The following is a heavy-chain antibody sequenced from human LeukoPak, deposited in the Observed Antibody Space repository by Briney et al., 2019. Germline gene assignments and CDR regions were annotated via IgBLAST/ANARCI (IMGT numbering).Heavy chain of an antibody. V-gene: IGHV3-23*01. D-gene: IGHD2-2*01. Sequence: GGSLRLSCAASGFTFSSYSMSWVRQAPGKGLEWVSAISGSGGSTYYADSVKGRFTISRDNSKNTLYLQMNSLRAEDTAVYYCAKDSSRIVVVPAGNWFDPWGQGTLVTVSS. CDR3: AKDSSRIVVVPAGNWFDP. CDR2: ISGSGGST. J-gene: IGHJ5*02. CDR1: GFTFSSYS.